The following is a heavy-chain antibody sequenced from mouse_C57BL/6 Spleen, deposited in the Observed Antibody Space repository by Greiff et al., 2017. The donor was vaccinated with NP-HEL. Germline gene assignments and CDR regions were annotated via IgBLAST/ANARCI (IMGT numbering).Heavy chain of an antibody. D-gene: IGHD2-5*01. CDR1: GYTFTSHW. Sequence: QVQLQQPGAELVMPGASVKLSCKASGYTFTSHWMHWVKQRPGQGLEWIGEIDPSDSYTNYNQKFKGKSTLTVDKSSSTAYMQLSSLTSEDSAVYYCARAHYSNYYAMDYWGQGTSVTVSS. J-gene: IGHJ4*01. CDR3: ARAHYSNYYAMDY. V-gene: IGHV1-69*01. CDR2: IDPSDSYT.